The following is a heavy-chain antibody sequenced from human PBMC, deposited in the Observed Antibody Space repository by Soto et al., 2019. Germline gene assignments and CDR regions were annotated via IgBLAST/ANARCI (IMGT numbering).Heavy chain of an antibody. Sequence: GGSLRLSCAASGFTFGSYSMNWVRQTPGKGLEWVSYISSSSSTIYYADSVKGRFTISRDNAKNSLYLQMNSLRAEDTAVYYCARVVPDIVVVLAAITNWFDPWGQGTLVTVSS. CDR1: GFTFGSYS. D-gene: IGHD2-2*02. CDR2: ISSSSSTI. V-gene: IGHV3-48*01. CDR3: ARVVPDIVVVLAAITNWFDP. J-gene: IGHJ5*02.